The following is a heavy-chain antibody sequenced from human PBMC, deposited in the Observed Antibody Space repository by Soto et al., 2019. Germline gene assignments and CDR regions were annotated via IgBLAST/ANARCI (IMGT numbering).Heavy chain of an antibody. CDR3: ARDDSGFSGSHYIDYFNY. CDR1: AYTFTSYD. J-gene: IGHJ4*02. D-gene: IGHD1-26*01. Sequence: ASVKVSCKAAAYTFTSYDINWVRQATGQDFEWMGWMNPNNGNTAYAQKFQGRVTFTRDTSAGTVYMQLSSLTSEDTAVYYCARDDSGFSGSHYIDYFNYRAQGALVTVSS. CDR2: MNPNNGNT. V-gene: IGHV1-8*01.